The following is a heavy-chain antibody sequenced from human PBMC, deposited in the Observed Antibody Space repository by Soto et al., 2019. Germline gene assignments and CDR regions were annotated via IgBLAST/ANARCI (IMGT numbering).Heavy chain of an antibody. V-gene: IGHV3-33*01. D-gene: IGHD2-21*02. CDR2: IWYDGRNE. CDR3: ARGTATDGLDS. Sequence: GGSLRLSCVAGGFTFSCYGMHWVRQAPGKGLEWVAFIWYDGRNENYTDSVKGRFSISRDNSKNTLFLQMNSLRVDDTAVYYCARGTATDGLDSWGQGTLVTGLL. J-gene: IGHJ5*01. CDR1: GFTFSCYG.